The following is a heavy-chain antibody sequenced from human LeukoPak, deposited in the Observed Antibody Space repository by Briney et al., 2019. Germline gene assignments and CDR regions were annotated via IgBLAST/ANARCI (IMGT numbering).Heavy chain of an antibody. D-gene: IGHD6-19*01. Sequence: SETLSLTCTVCGVSISSCFWSWLRQPAGKGLEWIGYMYYSGSPNYHPSLKSRVIISVATSKKQFYLKLSSVPAADTGVYYCARGSGWYYPDYWGQGTLVTVSS. CDR3: ARGSGWYYPDY. CDR2: MYYSGSP. CDR1: GVSISSCF. V-gene: IGHV4-59*01. J-gene: IGHJ4*02.